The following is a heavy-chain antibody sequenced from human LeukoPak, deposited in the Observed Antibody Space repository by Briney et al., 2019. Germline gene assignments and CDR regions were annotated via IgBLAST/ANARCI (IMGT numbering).Heavy chain of an antibody. V-gene: IGHV3-30*03. CDR1: GFTFSSYW. CDR3: AILTGHRPMTTVTPSVDY. J-gene: IGHJ4*02. CDR2: ISYDGSNK. Sequence: PGGSLRLSCAASGFTFSSYWMHWVRQAPGKGLVWVAVISYDGSNKYYADSVKGRFTISRDNSKNTLYLQMNSLRAEDTAVYYCAILTGHRPMTTVTPSVDYWGQGTLVTVSS. D-gene: IGHD4-17*01.